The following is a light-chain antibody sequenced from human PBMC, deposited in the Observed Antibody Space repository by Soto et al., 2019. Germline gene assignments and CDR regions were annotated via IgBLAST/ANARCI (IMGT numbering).Light chain of an antibody. Sequence: DIQMTQSPSSLSESAGDRVTITCRASQGISTYLNWYQRKPGKATKLLIYAASSLQSGVPSRFSGSGSETDFTLTISSLQPEDFATYSCQQSYSTTWTFGQGTKVDSK. J-gene: IGKJ1*01. V-gene: IGKV1-39*01. CDR2: AAS. CDR1: QGISTY. CDR3: QQSYSTTWT.